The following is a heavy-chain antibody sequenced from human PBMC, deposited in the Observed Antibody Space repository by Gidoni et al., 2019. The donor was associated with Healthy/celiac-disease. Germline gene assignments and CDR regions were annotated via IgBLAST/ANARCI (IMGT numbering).Heavy chain of an antibody. CDR1: GFTFSSYG. J-gene: IGHJ4*02. Sequence: QVQLVESGGCVVQPGRSLRLSCAASGFTFSSYGMHWVRQAPGKGLEWVAVIWYDGSNKYYADSVKGRFTISRDNSKNTLYLQMNSLRAEDTAVYYCARERDSSGYYSLGYWGQGTLVTVSS. D-gene: IGHD3-22*01. CDR3: ARERDSSGYYSLGY. V-gene: IGHV3-33*01. CDR2: IWYDGSNK.